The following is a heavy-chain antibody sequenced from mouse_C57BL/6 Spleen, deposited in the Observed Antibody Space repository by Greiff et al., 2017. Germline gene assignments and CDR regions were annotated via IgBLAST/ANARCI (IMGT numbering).Heavy chain of an antibody. J-gene: IGHJ2*01. Sequence: VQLQQSGAELVKPGASVKISCKASGYAFSSYWMNWVKQRPGKGLEWIGQIYPGDGDTNYNGKFKGKATLTADKSSSTAYMQLSSLTSEDSAVYFCARGNYDEGVYYFDYWGQGTTLTVSS. CDR1: GYAFSSYW. V-gene: IGHV1-80*01. D-gene: IGHD2-4*01. CDR3: ARGNYDEGVYYFDY. CDR2: IYPGDGDT.